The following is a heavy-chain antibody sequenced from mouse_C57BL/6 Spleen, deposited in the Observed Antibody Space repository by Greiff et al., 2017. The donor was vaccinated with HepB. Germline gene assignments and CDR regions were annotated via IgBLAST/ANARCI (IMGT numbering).Heavy chain of an antibody. V-gene: IGHV1-64*01. CDR2: IHPNSGST. Sequence: VQLQQSGAELVKPGASVKLSCKASGYTFTSYWMHWVKQRPGQGLEWIGMIHPNSGSTNYNEKFKSKATLTVDKSSSTAYMQLSSLTSEDSAVYYCASLIYYYGSSPWYFDVWGTGTTVTVSS. J-gene: IGHJ1*03. CDR1: GYTFTSYW. CDR3: ASLIYYYGSSPWYFDV. D-gene: IGHD1-1*01.